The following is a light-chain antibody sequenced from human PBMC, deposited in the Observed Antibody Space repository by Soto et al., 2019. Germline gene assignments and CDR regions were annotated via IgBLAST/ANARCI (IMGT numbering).Light chain of an antibody. CDR1: QSIGSY. V-gene: IGKV1-39*01. J-gene: IGKJ5*01. Sequence: DIQMTQSPASLSASVGDGVTLTCRASQSIGSYLNWYQHKPGKAPKLLIYGASNLQSGVPSRFSGSGSGTDFTLTISSLQPEDFATYYCQQSDSTPPTFGQGTRLEIK. CDR3: QQSDSTPPT. CDR2: GAS.